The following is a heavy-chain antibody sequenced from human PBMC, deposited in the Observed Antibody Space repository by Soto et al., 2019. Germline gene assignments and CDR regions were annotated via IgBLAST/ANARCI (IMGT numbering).Heavy chain of an antibody. D-gene: IGHD1-26*01. J-gene: IGHJ3*02. CDR2: INAGNGNT. Sequence: ASVKVSCKDSGYTFTSYAMHCVRQAAGQRLEWMGWINAGNGNTKYSQKFQGRVTITRDTSASTAYMELSSLRSEDTAVYYCARSQWDDAFDIWGQGTMVTVSS. V-gene: IGHV1-3*01. CDR3: ARSQWDDAFDI. CDR1: GYTFTSYA.